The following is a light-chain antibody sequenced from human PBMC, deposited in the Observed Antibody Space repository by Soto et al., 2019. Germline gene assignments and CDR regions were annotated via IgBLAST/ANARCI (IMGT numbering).Light chain of an antibody. V-gene: IGLV3-21*04. CDR3: QVWDSSSDHPRV. J-gene: IGLJ1*01. Sequence: SYELTQPPSVSVAPGKTARITCGGNNIGSKSVHWYQQKPGQAPVLVIYYDSDRPSGIPERFSGSNSGNTATLTISRLEAGDEADYYCQVWDSSSDHPRVFGTGTKVTVL. CDR1: NIGSKS. CDR2: YDS.